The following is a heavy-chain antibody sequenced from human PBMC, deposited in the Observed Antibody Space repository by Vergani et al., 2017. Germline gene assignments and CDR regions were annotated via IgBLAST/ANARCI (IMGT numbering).Heavy chain of an antibody. V-gene: IGHV4-59*08. CDR1: GGSISSYY. CDR3: ARVDRGIYYGMDV. D-gene: IGHD2-15*01. Sequence: QVQLQESGPGLVKPSETLSLTCTVSGGSISSYYWSWIRQPPGKGLEWIGYIYYSGSTYYNPSLKSRVTISVDTSKNQFSLKLSSVTAADTAVYYCARVDRGIYYGMDVWGQGTTVTVSS. J-gene: IGHJ6*02. CDR2: IYYSGST.